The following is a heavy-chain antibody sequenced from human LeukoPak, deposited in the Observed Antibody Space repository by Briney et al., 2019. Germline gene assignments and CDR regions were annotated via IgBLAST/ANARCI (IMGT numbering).Heavy chain of an antibody. J-gene: IGHJ4*02. D-gene: IGHD5-24*01. CDR2: ITSSGSTI. CDR3: ARGGFRGEMATIDY. Sequence: GGSLRLSCAASGFTFSSYEMNWVRQAPGKGLEWVSYITSSGSTIYYADSVKGRFTISRDNAKNSLYLQMSSLRAEDTAVYYCARGGFRGEMATIDYWGQGTLVTVSS. CDR1: GFTFSSYE. V-gene: IGHV3-48*03.